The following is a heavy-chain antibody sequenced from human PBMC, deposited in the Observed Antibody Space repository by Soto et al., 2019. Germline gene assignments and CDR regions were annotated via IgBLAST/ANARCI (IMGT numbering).Heavy chain of an antibody. CDR2: IYYSGST. V-gene: IGHV4-31*03. CDR1: GGSISSGGYY. Sequence: SETLSLTCTVSGGSISSGGYYWSWIRQHPGKGMDWIGYIYYSGSTYYNPSLKSRVTISVDTSKNQFSLKLSSVTAADTAVYYCARGNDFWSGYLTHFDYWGQGTLVTVSS. D-gene: IGHD3-3*01. CDR3: ARGNDFWSGYLTHFDY. J-gene: IGHJ4*02.